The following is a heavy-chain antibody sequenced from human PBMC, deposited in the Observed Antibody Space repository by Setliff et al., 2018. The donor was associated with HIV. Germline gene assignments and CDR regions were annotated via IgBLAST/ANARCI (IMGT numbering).Heavy chain of an antibody. CDR3: ARDKDGFDI. D-gene: IGHD2-15*01. CDR1: GYTFTGYY. CDR2: INPNSGDT. J-gene: IGHJ3*02. Sequence: ASVKVSCKASGYTFTGYYINWVRRAPGQGLEWMGRINPNSGDTNYTQSFQGRVTMTRDRSIDTAYLELSSLKSDDTAVYYCARDKDGFDIWGQGTMVTV. V-gene: IGHV1-2*06.